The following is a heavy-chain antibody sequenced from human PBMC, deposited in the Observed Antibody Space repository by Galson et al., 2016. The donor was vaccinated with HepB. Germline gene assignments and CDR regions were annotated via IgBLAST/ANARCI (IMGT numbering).Heavy chain of an antibody. J-gene: IGHJ4*02. CDR1: GDSIRTSS. Sequence: SETLSLTCTVAGDSIRTSSRSWFRQPPGKGLEWIGDIYYSGSTNYNPSLKSRVTISLATSRKQFSLKLSSVTAADTAVYYCATYYYDSSGYYFFDYWGQGILVTVSS. D-gene: IGHD3-22*01. V-gene: IGHV4-59*08. CDR2: IYYSGST. CDR3: ATYYYDSSGYYFFDY.